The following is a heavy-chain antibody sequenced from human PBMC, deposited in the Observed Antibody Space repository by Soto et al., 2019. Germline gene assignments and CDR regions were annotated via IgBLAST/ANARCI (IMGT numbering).Heavy chain of an antibody. CDR1: GYTFTSYG. Sequence: GASVKVSWKASGYTFTSYGISWVRQAPGQGLEWMGWISAYNGNTNYAQKLQGRVTMTTDTSTSTAYMELRSLRSDDTAVYYCAREASCSGGSCYFDYWGQGTLVTVSS. J-gene: IGHJ4*02. V-gene: IGHV1-18*01. D-gene: IGHD2-15*01. CDR2: ISAYNGNT. CDR3: AREASCSGGSCYFDY.